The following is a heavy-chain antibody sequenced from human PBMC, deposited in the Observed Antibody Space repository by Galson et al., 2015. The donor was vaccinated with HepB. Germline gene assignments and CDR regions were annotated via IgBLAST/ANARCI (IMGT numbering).Heavy chain of an antibody. CDR1: GFTFSSYA. CDR3: ASPAGDYDSSGYFDY. Sequence: SLRLSCAASGFTFSSYAMHWVRQAPGKGLEWVAVISYDGSNKYYADSVKGRFTISRDNSKNTLYLQMNSLRAEDTAVYYCASPAGDYDSSGYFDYWGQGTLVTVSS. V-gene: IGHV3-30*04. J-gene: IGHJ4*02. CDR2: ISYDGSNK. D-gene: IGHD3-22*01.